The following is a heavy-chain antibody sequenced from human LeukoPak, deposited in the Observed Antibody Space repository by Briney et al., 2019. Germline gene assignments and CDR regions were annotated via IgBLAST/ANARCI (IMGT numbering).Heavy chain of an antibody. CDR1: GGSINSYY. J-gene: IGHJ4*02. Sequence: PSETLSLTCTVSGGSINSYYWNWIRQPAGQGLEWIGHIQTSGSTKYNPSLKSRVTMSIDTSKNQFSLNLYSVTAADTAVYYCATNYTAVSAFDSWGQGTLVTVSS. V-gene: IGHV4-4*07. CDR3: ATNYTAVSAFDS. D-gene: IGHD6-19*01. CDR2: IQTSGST.